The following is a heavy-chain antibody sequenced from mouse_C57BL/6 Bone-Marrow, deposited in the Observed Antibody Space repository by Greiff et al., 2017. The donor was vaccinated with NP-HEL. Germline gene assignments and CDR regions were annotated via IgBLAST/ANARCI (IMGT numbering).Heavy chain of an antibody. Sequence: VQLQQSGAELVRPGASVKLSCKASGYTFTDYYINWVKQRPGQGLEWVARIYPGSGNTYYNEKFKGKATLTAEKSSSTAYMQLRRLTSEESAVYFCARTKYVDYWGQGTTLTVSS. J-gene: IGHJ2*01. CDR1: GYTFTDYY. V-gene: IGHV1-76*01. CDR3: ARTKYVDY. CDR2: IYPGSGNT.